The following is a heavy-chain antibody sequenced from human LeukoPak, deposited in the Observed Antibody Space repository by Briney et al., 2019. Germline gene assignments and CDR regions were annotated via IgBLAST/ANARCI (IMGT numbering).Heavy chain of an antibody. J-gene: IGHJ4*02. Sequence: ASVKVSCKASEDTFNSYAISWVRQAPGQGLEWMGRIIPIFATTNYAQKFQGKVTITTDESTSTAYMELSSLRSEDTAVYYCARDLANWGSSFDYWGQGTLVTVSS. CDR1: EDTFNSYA. CDR2: IIPIFATT. V-gene: IGHV1-69*05. D-gene: IGHD7-27*01. CDR3: ARDLANWGSSFDY.